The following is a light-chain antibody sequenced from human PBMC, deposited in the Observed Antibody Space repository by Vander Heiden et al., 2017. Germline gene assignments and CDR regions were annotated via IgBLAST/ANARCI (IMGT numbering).Light chain of an antibody. Sequence: DIQLTQSPPFLSASVGDRVTITCRASQGSSSYFAWYQQEPGKAPKPLIYAASTLQRGVPSRFSGRGSGTEFTLTISGLQPGDVATYHCQQLNSYPFTFGPGTKVDIK. V-gene: IGKV1-9*01. J-gene: IGKJ3*01. CDR2: AAS. CDR3: QQLNSYPFT. CDR1: QGSSSY.